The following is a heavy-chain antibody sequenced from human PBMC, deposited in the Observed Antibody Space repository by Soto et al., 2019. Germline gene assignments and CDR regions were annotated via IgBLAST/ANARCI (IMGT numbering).Heavy chain of an antibody. J-gene: IGHJ4*02. Sequence: SETPALTCAVSGPSSGTDYWSWNRQPPGKGLEWIGYIFYSGHLKYNPSLKSRLTISLDPPKNQISLRLTSVTAADTAVYSCGCEGGGYRFDYWGQGALGTGSS. CDR2: IFYSGHL. V-gene: IGHV4-59*03. CDR1: GPSSGTDY. CDR3: GCEGGGYRFDY. D-gene: IGHD3-16*01.